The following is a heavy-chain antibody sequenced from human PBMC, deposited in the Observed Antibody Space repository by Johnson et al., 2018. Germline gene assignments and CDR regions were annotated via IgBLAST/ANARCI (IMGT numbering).Heavy chain of an antibody. CDR2: IYYSGST. V-gene: IGHV4-31*03. D-gene: IGHD6-25*01. Sequence: QVQLQESGPGLVKPSQTLSLTCTVSGGSISSGGYYWSWIRQHPGKGLEWIGYIYYSGSTYYHPSLKRRVTISVDTSKNQFSLKLSSVTAADTAVYYCARETPQRTGDAFDIWGQGAMVTVSS. CDR1: GGSISSGGYY. CDR3: ARETPQRTGDAFDI. J-gene: IGHJ3*02.